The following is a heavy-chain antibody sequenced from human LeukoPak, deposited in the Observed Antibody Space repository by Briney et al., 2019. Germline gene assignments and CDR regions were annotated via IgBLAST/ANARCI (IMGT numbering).Heavy chain of an antibody. D-gene: IGHD3-3*01. J-gene: IGHJ5*02. CDR1: GYTFTSYD. Sequence: ASVKVSCKASGYTFTSYDINWVRQATGQGLEWMGWMNPNSGNTGYAQKFQGRVTITRNTSISTAYMELSSLRSEDTAVYYCARVQLTSPSYYDFWSGYSRWFDPWGQGTLVTVSS. CDR3: ARVQLTSPSYYDFWSGYSRWFDP. V-gene: IGHV1-8*01. CDR2: MNPNSGNT.